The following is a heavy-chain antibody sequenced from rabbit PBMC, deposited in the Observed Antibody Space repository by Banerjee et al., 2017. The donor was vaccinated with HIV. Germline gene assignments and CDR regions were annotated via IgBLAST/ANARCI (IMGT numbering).Heavy chain of an antibody. CDR3: ARNPGTYLGL. Sequence: SLEESGGDLVKPGASLTLTCKASGFDFSTSYDMCWVRQAPGKGLEWIACIYTGDGSTYYASWVNGRFSISKTSSTTVTLQMTSLTVADTATYFCARNPGTYLGLWGQGTRVTVS. V-gene: IGHV1S40*01. D-gene: IGHD7-1*01. CDR2: IYTGDGST. J-gene: IGHJ3*01. CDR1: GFDFSTSYD.